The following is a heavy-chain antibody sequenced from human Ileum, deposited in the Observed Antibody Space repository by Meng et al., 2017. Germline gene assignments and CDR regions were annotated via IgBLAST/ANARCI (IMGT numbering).Heavy chain of an antibody. CDR3: AKDRYSSSWSRFDY. D-gene: IGHD6-13*01. J-gene: IGHJ4*02. V-gene: IGHV3-9*02. CDR2: INWDGSII. Sequence: SLKISCAVSGFTPDDYAMHWVRQSPGKGLEWVSGINWDGSIIVYADSVRGRFIISRGNAKNSVFLQMNNLGTEDTALYYCAKDRYSSSWSRFDYWGQGVMVTVSS. CDR1: GFTPDDYA.